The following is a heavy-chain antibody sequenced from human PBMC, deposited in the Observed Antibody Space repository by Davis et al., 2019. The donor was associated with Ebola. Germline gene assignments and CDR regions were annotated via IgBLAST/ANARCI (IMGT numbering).Heavy chain of an antibody. CDR2: ISSSGSTI. V-gene: IGHV3-11*01. CDR1: GFIFSDYY. J-gene: IGHJ6*01. Sequence: GESLKISCAASGFIFSDYYMSWIRQAPGKGLEWVSYISSSGSTIYYADSVKGRFTISRDYAKNSLYLQMNSLHQGPIGLPPGTLLQEHLWG. CDR3: TLLQEHL.